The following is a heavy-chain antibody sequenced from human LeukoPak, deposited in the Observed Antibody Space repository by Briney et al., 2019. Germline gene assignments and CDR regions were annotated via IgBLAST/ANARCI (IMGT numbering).Heavy chain of an antibody. CDR1: GFTFDDYG. V-gene: IGHV3-20*01. CDR2: INWNGGST. J-gene: IGHJ4*02. CDR3: ARDLAAAGTFDY. Sequence: GGSLRLSCAASGFTFDDYGMSWVRQAPGRGLEWVSGINWNGGSTGYADSVKGRFTISRDNAKNSLYLQMNSLRAEDTALYHCARDLAAAGTFDYWGQGTLVTVSS. D-gene: IGHD6-13*01.